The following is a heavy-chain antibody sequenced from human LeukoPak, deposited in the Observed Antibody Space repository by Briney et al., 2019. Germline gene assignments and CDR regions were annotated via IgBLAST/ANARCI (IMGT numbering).Heavy chain of an antibody. V-gene: IGHV3-7*01. CDR2: IKQDGSEK. CDR1: GFTFSSYW. D-gene: IGHD4-17*01. CDR3: AREGSPYGDYFDY. Sequence: PGGPLRLSCAASGFTFSSYWMSWVRQAPGKGLEWVANIKQDGSEKYYVDSVKGRFTISRDNAKNSLYLQMNSLRAEDTAVYYCAREGSPYGDYFDYWGQGTLVTVSS. J-gene: IGHJ4*02.